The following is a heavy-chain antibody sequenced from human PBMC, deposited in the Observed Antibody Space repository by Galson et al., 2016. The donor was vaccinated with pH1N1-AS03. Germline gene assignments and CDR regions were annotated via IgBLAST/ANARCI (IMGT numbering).Heavy chain of an antibody. D-gene: IGHD3-9*01. Sequence: SVKVSCKASGYIFTDYFLHWVRQAPGQGPEWMGRLNPRSGATDYAQRFQGRVTVTRDTSISTAYMELSRLRSDDTAVYYCARGHDILNGFSDGSSLYHHMDVWAKGTTVTVSS. CDR1: GYIFTDYF. V-gene: IGHV1-2*06. CDR3: ARGHDILNGFSDGSSLYHHMDV. J-gene: IGHJ6*03. CDR2: LNPRSGAT.